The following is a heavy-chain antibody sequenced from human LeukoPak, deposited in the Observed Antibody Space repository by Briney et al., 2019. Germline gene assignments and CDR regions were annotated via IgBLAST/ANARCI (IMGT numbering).Heavy chain of an antibody. J-gene: IGHJ4*02. CDR2: IYSGGST. D-gene: IGHD2-15*01. CDR1: EFTVSSNY. Sequence: GGSLRLSCAASEFTVSSNYLSWVRQAPGKGLEWVSVIYSGGSTYYADSVKGRFTISRDNSKNPLYLQMNSLRAEDTAVYYCARGSKDRYPDYWGQGTLVTVSS. CDR3: ARGSKDRYPDY. V-gene: IGHV3-53*01.